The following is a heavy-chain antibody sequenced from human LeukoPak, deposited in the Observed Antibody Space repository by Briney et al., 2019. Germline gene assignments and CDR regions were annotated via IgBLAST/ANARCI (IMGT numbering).Heavy chain of an antibody. CDR2: IIPIFGTA. Sequence: PVKVSCKASGGTFSSYAISWVRQAPGQGLEWMGGIIPIFGTANYAQKFQGRVTITADESTSTAYMELSSLRSEDTAVYYCARFLTNYYYYMDVWGKGTTVTVSS. J-gene: IGHJ6*03. CDR1: GGTFSSYA. D-gene: IGHD4-11*01. V-gene: IGHV1-69*13. CDR3: ARFLTNYYYYMDV.